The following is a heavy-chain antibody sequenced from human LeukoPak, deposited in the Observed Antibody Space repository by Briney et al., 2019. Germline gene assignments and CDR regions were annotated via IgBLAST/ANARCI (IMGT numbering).Heavy chain of an antibody. CDR1: GFTFSSYG. CDR2: IWYDGNNK. CDR3: AKDREKAVGATIFDH. J-gene: IGHJ4*02. D-gene: IGHD1-26*01. Sequence: PGGSLRLSCAASGFTFSSYGMHWVRQAPGKGLEWVAVIWYDGNNKYYADSVKGRFTISRDNSKNTLYLQMNSLRAEDTAVYYCAKDREKAVGATIFDHWGQGTLVTVSS. V-gene: IGHV3-33*06.